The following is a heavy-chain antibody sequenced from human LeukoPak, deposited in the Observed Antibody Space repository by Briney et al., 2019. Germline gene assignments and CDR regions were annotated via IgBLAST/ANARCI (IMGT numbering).Heavy chain of an antibody. CDR1: GFTFSDYY. J-gene: IGHJ4*02. Sequence: GGSLRLSCAISGFTFSDYYFSWIRQAPGKGLEWISYISSSGNAIYYADSVKGRFTISRDNAKNSLYLQMNSLRVEDTAVYYCARDTEDDDGSTTFDYWGQGTLVTVSS. D-gene: IGHD1-26*01. CDR2: ISSSGNAI. V-gene: IGHV3-11*01. CDR3: ARDTEDDDGSTTFDY.